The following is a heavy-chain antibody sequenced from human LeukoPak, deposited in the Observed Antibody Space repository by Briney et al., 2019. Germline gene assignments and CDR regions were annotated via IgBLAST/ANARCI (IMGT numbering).Heavy chain of an antibody. CDR2: INPNTGVT. V-gene: IGHV1-2*06. D-gene: IGHD1-1*01. CDR3: ARTWKHLFTPDFDL. Sequence: ASVKVSCKASGYTFSGHHLHWVRQAPGQGLEWMGRINPNTGVTQYTENFQGRVTMTGDTSISTAYMELNGLRSDDTAKYYCARTWKHLFTPDFDLWGQEPWSPSPQ. J-gene: IGHJ4*01. CDR1: GYTFSGHH.